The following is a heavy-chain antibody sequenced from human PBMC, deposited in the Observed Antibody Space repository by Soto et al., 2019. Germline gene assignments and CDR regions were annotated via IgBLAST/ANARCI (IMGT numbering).Heavy chain of an antibody. D-gene: IGHD3-10*01. V-gene: IGHV4-59*01. CDR2: IYYSGST. CDR1: GGSISSYY. Sequence: ETLSLTCTVSGGSISSYYWSWIRQPPGKGLEWIGYIYYSGSTNYNPSLKSRVTISVDTSKNQFSLKLSSVTAADTAVYYCVGFNYYYGMDVWGQGTTVTVSS. J-gene: IGHJ6*02. CDR3: VGFNYYYGMDV.